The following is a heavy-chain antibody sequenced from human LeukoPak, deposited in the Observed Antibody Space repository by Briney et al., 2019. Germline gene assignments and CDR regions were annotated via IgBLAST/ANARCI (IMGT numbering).Heavy chain of an antibody. J-gene: IGHJ4*02. D-gene: IGHD5-18*01. CDR2: ISYDGSNK. V-gene: IGHV3-30-3*01. CDR1: GFTFSSYA. CDR3: ARDRGYSPWYYFDY. Sequence: GGSLRLSCAASGFTFSSYAMHWVRQAPGKGLEWVAVISYDGSNKYYADSVKGRFTISRDNSKNTLYLQMNSLRAEDTAVYYCARDRGYSPWYYFDYWGRGTLVTVSS.